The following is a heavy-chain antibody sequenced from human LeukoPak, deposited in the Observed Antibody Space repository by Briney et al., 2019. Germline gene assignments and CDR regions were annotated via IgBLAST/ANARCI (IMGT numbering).Heavy chain of an antibody. CDR1: GYTFTSYG. J-gene: IGHJ5*02. V-gene: IGHV1-69*06. CDR2: ILPVSNTA. Sequence: SVKVSCKASGYTFTSYGISWVRQAPGQGLEWMGGILPVSNTANNAQNFQGRVTFTADTSTGTAYMELSSLRSEDTAVYYCARADRYYYDSSGPLGPWGQGTLVTVSS. CDR3: ARADRYYYDSSGPLGP. D-gene: IGHD3-22*01.